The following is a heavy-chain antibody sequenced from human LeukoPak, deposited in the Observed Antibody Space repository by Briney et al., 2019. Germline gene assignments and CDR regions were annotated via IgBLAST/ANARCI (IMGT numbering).Heavy chain of an antibody. D-gene: IGHD6-19*01. Sequence: AGGSLRLSCAASGFTFSNYGMHWVRQAPGKGLEWVAVIWYDAGNKYYADSVKGRFTISRDTSKNTLYLQMNSLRAEDTAVYYCARVSSSGWSVADYWGLGTLVTVSS. CDR3: ARVSSSGWSVADY. V-gene: IGHV3-33*01. J-gene: IGHJ4*02. CDR1: GFTFSNYG. CDR2: IWYDAGNK.